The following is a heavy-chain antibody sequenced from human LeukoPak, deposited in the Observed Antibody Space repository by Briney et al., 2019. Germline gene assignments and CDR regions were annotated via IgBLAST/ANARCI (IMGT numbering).Heavy chain of an antibody. J-gene: IGHJ4*02. V-gene: IGHV4-4*07. Sequence: SETLSLTCTVSGGSISSYYWSWIRQPAGKGLEWIGRIYTSGSTNYNPSLKSRVTMSVDTSKNQFSLKLSSVTAADTAVYYCARGGQYHDSSGHEKFDYWGQGTLVTVSS. CDR2: IYTSGST. CDR1: GGSISSYY. CDR3: ARGGQYHDSSGHEKFDY. D-gene: IGHD3-22*01.